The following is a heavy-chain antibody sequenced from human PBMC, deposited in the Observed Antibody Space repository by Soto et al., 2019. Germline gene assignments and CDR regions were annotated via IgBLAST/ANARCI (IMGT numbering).Heavy chain of an antibody. CDR1: GGSINGYY. D-gene: IGHD3-3*01. J-gene: IGHJ5*02. CDR3: ATRITVFGLLIPPFDP. Sequence: SETLSLTCAVYGGSINGYYWNWIRQPPGKGLEWIGEINHTGGTHYNPSLESRVTMSVDTSKNQFSLRLSSVTAADTAIYYCATRITVFGLLIPPFDPWGQGTLVTVSS. CDR2: INHTGGT. V-gene: IGHV4-34*01.